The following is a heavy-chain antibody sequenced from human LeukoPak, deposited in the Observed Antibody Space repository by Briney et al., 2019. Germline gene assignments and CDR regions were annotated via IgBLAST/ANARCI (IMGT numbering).Heavy chain of an antibody. D-gene: IGHD3-22*01. CDR1: GFTFNSYA. Sequence: GGSLRLSCAASGFTFNSYAMHWVRQAPGKGLEWVAVISYDGSNKYYADSVKGRFTISRDNSKNTLYLQMNSLRAEDTAVYYCARDVPYYYDSSGYFDYWGQGTLVTVSS. V-gene: IGHV3-30*04. J-gene: IGHJ4*02. CDR2: ISYDGSNK. CDR3: ARDVPYYYDSSGYFDY.